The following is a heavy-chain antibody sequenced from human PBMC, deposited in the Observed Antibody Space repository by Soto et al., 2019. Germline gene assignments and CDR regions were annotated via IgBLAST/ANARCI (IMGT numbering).Heavy chain of an antibody. CDR3: ATGGGRGIAAAGHGYYYYYGMDV. J-gene: IGHJ6*02. CDR2: TYYRSRWYN. V-gene: IGHV6-1*01. D-gene: IGHD6-13*01. Sequence: SQTLSLTCAISGDSVSGNSAAWNWIRQSPSRGLEWLGRTYYRSRWYNDYAVSVKSRITINPDTSKNQFSLQLNSVTPEDTAVYYCATGGGRGIAAAGHGYYYYYGMDVWGQGTTVTVSS. CDR1: GDSVSGNSAA.